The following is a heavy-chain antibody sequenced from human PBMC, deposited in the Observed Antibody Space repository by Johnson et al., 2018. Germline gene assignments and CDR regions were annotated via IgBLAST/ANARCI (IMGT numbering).Heavy chain of an antibody. CDR2: IKSKNEGGTT. V-gene: IGHV3-15*07. J-gene: IGHJ3*02. D-gene: IGHD1-14*01. CDR3: NETTLLGI. Sequence: EVQLVQSGGGLVKPGGSLRLSCAASGFTFSDAWMNWVRQAPGKGLEWVGRIKSKNEGGTTDYAAPVKGRVTISRDDSKNTLYLQMNSLKTEDTDVYYCNETTLLGIWGQGTMVTVSS. CDR1: GFTFSDAW.